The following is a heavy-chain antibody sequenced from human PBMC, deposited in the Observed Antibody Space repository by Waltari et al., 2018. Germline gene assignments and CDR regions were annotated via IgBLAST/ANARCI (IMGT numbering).Heavy chain of an antibody. D-gene: IGHD1-26*01. V-gene: IGHV4-30-2*01. CDR2: IYYSGST. Sequence: TRQPPGKRLEWICYIYYSGSTYYKPSLKSLVTISVDRCKTQFSLKLSSVTAADTSVYYCARFKSGSYYDYWGQGTLVTVSS. CDR3: ARFKSGSYYDY. J-gene: IGHJ4*02.